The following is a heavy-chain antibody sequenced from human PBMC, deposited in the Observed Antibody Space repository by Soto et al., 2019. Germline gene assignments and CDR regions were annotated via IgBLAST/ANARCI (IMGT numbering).Heavy chain of an antibody. V-gene: IGHV3-33*01. CDR1: GFTFSSYG. Sequence: QVQLVESGGGVVQPGRSLRLSCAASGFTFSSYGMHWVRQAPGKGLEWVAVIWYDGSNKYYADSVKGRFTISRDNSKNTLYLLMNSLRAEDTAVYYCASGSSSGWPTTIDYWGQGTLVTVSS. CDR3: ASGSSSGWPTTIDY. CDR2: IWYDGSNK. J-gene: IGHJ4*02. D-gene: IGHD6-19*01.